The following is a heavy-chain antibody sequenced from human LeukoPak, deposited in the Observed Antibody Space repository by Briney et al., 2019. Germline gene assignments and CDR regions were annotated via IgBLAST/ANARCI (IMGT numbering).Heavy chain of an antibody. CDR1: GYTFTGYY. V-gene: IGHV1-2*02. J-gene: IGHJ4*02. D-gene: IGHD2-21*02. CDR2: INPNSGGT. CDR3: ARDEPGWGGDCYSNIT. Sequence: ASVKVSCKASGYTFTGYYMHWVRQAPGQGLEWMGWINPNSGGTNYAQKFQGRVTMTRDTSISTAYMELSRLRSDDTAVYYCARDEPGWGGDCYSNITGGQGPLVTVS.